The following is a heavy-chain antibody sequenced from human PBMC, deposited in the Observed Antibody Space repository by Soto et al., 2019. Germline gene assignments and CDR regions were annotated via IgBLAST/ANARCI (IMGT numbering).Heavy chain of an antibody. CDR2: ISVYNGNT. CDR1: GYTFTSYG. D-gene: IGHD6-6*01. Sequence: WASVKVSCKASGYTFTSYGISWVRQAPGQGLEWMGWISVYNGNTNYAQKFQGRVTMITDAPTSTAYMELRSLRSDDTAVYYCARTVAARNWFDPWGQGTLVTVSS. CDR3: ARTVAARNWFDP. J-gene: IGHJ5*02. V-gene: IGHV1-18*04.